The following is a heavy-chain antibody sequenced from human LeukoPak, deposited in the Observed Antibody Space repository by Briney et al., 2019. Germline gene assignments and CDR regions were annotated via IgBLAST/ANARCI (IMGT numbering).Heavy chain of an antibody. J-gene: IGHJ5*02. CDR3: ARDPPYRSRYNWFDP. CDR2: ISAYNGNT. Sequence: ASVKVSCEASGYTFTSYGISWARQAPGQGLEWMEWISAYNGNTNYAKKLQGRVTMTTDTSTSTAYMELRSLRSDDTAVYYCARDPPYRSRYNWFDPWGQGTLVTVSS. CDR1: GYTFTSYG. D-gene: IGHD6-13*01. V-gene: IGHV1-18*04.